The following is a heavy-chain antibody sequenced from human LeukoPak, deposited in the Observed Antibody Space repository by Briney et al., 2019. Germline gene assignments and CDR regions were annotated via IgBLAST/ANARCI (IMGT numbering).Heavy chain of an antibody. D-gene: IGHD3-10*01. CDR3: AKDILSDYGSGANWFDP. CDR2: ISGSGGST. Sequence: GGSLRLSCAASGFTFSSYAMSWVRQAPGKGLEWVSAISGSGGSTYYANSVKGRFTISRDNSKNTLYLQMNSLRAEDTAVYYCAKDILSDYGSGANWFDPWGQGTLVTVSS. CDR1: GFTFSSYA. J-gene: IGHJ5*02. V-gene: IGHV3-23*01.